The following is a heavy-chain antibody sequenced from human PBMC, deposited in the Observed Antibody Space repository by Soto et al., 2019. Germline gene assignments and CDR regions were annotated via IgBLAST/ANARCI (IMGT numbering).Heavy chain of an antibody. V-gene: IGHV3-23*01. Sequence: PGGSLRLSCAASGFTFSSYAMSWVRQAPGKGLEWVSAISGSGGSTYYADSVKGRFTISRDNSKNTLYLQMNSLRAEDTAVYYCAKEGLITIFGVVIPSYGMDVWGQGDTVTVS. CDR2: ISGSGGST. CDR3: AKEGLITIFGVVIPSYGMDV. J-gene: IGHJ6*02. D-gene: IGHD3-3*01. CDR1: GFTFSSYA.